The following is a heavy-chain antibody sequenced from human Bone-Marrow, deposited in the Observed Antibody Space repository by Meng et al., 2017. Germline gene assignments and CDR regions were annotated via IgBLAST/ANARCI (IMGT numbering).Heavy chain of an antibody. V-gene: IGHV3-30*04. CDR2: ISYDGSNK. J-gene: IGHJ6*02. Sequence: GESLKISCAASGFTFSSYAMHWVRPAPGKGLEWVAVISYDGSNKYYADSVKGRFTISRDNSKTTLYLQMNSLRAEDTAVYYCARDRESSGWYVAYYYYGMDVWGQGTTVTVSS. CDR3: ARDRESSGWYVAYYYYGMDV. CDR1: GFTFSSYA. D-gene: IGHD6-19*01.